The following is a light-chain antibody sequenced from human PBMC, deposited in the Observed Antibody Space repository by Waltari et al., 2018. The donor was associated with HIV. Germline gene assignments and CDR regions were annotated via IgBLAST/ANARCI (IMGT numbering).Light chain of an antibody. V-gene: IGLV2-14*01. CDR1: SSDVGGYNY. Sequence: QSALTQPASVSGSPGQSITISCTGTSSDVGGYNYVYWYQQYAGKAPKLMIYDVSNRPSGVSTRFSGSKSGNTASLTISGLQAEDEADYYCSSYTSSSTLVFGGGTKLTVL. J-gene: IGLJ2*01. CDR2: DVS. CDR3: SSYTSSSTLV.